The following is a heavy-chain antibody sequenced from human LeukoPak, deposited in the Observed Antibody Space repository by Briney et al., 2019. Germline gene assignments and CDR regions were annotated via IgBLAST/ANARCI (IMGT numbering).Heavy chain of an antibody. D-gene: IGHD3-9*01. J-gene: IGHJ4*02. V-gene: IGHV3-23*01. CDR3: AKGSGFLGGYYFDY. Sequence: GRSLRLSCAASGFSFSNYGMHWVRQAPGKGLEWVSGFSGSGDTTYFPDSVKGRFTISRDNSKKTLYLQINSLRAEDTAVYYCAKGSGFLGGYYFDYWGQGTLVTVSS. CDR1: GFSFSNYG. CDR2: FSGSGDTT.